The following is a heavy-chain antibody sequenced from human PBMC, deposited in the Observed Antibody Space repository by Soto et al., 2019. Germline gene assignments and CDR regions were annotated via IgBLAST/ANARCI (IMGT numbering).Heavy chain of an antibody. V-gene: IGHV6-1*01. CDR2: TYYRSKWYN. CDR3: ASTYYYDSSGYYYDPLAFDI. Sequence: SQTLSLTCAISGDSVSSNSAAWNWIRQSPSRGLEWLGRTYYRSKWYNDYAVSVKSRITINPDTSKNQFSLQLNSVTPEDTAVYYCASTYYYDSSGYYYDPLAFDIWGQGTMVTVAS. J-gene: IGHJ3*02. D-gene: IGHD3-22*01. CDR1: GDSVSSNSAA.